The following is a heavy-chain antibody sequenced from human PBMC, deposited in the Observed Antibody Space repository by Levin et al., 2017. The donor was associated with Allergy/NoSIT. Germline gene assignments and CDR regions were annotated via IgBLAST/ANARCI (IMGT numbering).Heavy chain of an antibody. CDR1: GFTFSSYG. Sequence: GESLKISCAASGFTFSSYGMHWVRQAPGKGLEWVAVIWYDGSNKYYADSVKGRFTISRDNSKNTLYLQMNSLRAEDTAVYYCARGRGGYGGNYYFDCWGQGTLVTVSS. CDR3: ARGRGGYGGNYYFDC. J-gene: IGHJ4*02. V-gene: IGHV3-33*01. CDR2: IWYDGSNK. D-gene: IGHD5-12*01.